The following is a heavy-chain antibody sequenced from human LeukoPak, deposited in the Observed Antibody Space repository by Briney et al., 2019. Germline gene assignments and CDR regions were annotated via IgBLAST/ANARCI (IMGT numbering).Heavy chain of an antibody. Sequence: GGSLRLSCAASGFTFSSYWMTWVGKAQGKGLDCLSYIITSSSTIYYADSVKGRFTISRDNAKNSLYLQMNSLRVEDTAVYYCARGPAVADYFYYYNMDVWGKGTTVTVSS. CDR2: IITSSSTI. CDR3: ARGPAVADYFYYYNMDV. J-gene: IGHJ6*03. V-gene: IGHV3-48*01. D-gene: IGHD6-19*01. CDR1: GFTFSSYW.